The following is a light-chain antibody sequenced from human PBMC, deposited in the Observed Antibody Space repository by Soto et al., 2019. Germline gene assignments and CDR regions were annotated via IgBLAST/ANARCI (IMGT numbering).Light chain of an antibody. CDR1: QNIARY. CDR3: QQTYTTPAST. Sequence: DIQMTQSPSSLSASVGDRVTITYRASQNIARYLNWYQHKPGKAPELLIYAASNLQDGVPSRFSGSGSGTEFTLTISSLQPEDFALYYCQQTYTTPASTFGQGTSVDVK. J-gene: IGKJ1*01. CDR2: AAS. V-gene: IGKV1-39*01.